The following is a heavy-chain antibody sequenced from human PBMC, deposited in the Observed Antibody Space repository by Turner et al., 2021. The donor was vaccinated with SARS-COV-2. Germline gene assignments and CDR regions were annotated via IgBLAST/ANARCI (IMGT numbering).Heavy chain of an antibody. CDR3: ARAHYPGSLYRFDP. Sequence: QAQLQESGPGLVKPSETLSLLRSVSGCFLSGDYWSWIRQPPGKGLEWIGNIHYSGSTNYNPTIKSRVTVSVDTSKNQFSLKLSSVTAADTAVYYCARAHYPGSLYRFDPWGQGTLVTVSS. CDR1: GCFLSGDY. J-gene: IGHJ5*02. D-gene: IGHD3-16*01. V-gene: IGHV4-59*01. CDR2: IHYSGST.